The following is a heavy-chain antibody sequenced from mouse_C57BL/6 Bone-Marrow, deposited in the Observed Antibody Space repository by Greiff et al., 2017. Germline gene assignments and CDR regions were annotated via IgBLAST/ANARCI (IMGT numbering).Heavy chain of an antibody. Sequence: EVKLVESGGDLVKPGGSLKLSCAASGFTFSSYGMSWVRQTPDKRLEWVATISSGGSYTYYPDSVKGRFTISRDNAKNTLYLKMSSLKSENTAMYYGARHAYGSSYRDDWDYWGQGTTLTVSS. V-gene: IGHV5-6*01. CDR3: ARHAYGSSYRDDWDY. J-gene: IGHJ2*01. CDR1: GFTFSSYG. D-gene: IGHD1-1*01. CDR2: ISSGGSYT.